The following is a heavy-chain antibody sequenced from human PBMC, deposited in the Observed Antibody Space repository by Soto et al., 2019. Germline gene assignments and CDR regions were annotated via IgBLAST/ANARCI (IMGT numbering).Heavy chain of an antibody. CDR1: NYTFSSYG. D-gene: IGHD4-4*01. V-gene: IGHV1-18*04. J-gene: IGHJ6*02. Sequence: GASVKVSCKASNYTFSSYGISWVRQAPGEGLEWMGWISADNGDTNYAQKLQGRVTMTKDTSTSTAYMELRSLRSDDTAVYYCARDTVTTYHYFCYGMDVWGQGTTVTVSS. CDR3: ARDTVTTYHYFCYGMDV. CDR2: ISADNGDT.